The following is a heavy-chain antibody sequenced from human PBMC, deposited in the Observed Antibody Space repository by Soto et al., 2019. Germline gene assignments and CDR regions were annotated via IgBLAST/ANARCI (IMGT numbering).Heavy chain of an antibody. CDR3: ARGNIVVVPAAIRDYYYYGMDV. CDR1: GGTFSSYA. D-gene: IGHD2-2*01. J-gene: IGHJ6*02. Sequence: QVQLVQSGAEVKKPGSSVKVSCKASGGTFSSYAISWVRQAPGQGLGWMGGIIPIFGTANYAQKFQGRVTITADESTSTAYMELSSLRSEATAVYYCARGNIVVVPAAIRDYYYYGMDVWGQGTTVTVSS. V-gene: IGHV1-69*01. CDR2: IIPIFGTA.